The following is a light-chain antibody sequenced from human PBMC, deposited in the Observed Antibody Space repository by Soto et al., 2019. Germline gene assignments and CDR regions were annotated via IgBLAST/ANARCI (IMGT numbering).Light chain of an antibody. CDR1: QGIRND. CDR2: DAS. V-gene: IGKV1-13*02. J-gene: IGKJ1*01. CDR3: QQYNSFRTWT. Sequence: AIQMTQSPSSLSASVGDRVTISCRASQGIRNDLGWYQQKPGKAPKLLIYDASSLESGVPSRFSGSGSGTEFTLTISGLQPDDFAAYYCQQYNSFRTWTFGRGTKVDIK.